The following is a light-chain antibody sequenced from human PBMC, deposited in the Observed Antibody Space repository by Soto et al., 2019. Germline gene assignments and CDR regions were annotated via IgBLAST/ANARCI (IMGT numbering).Light chain of an antibody. CDR1: SSDVGGHNY. J-gene: IGLJ1*01. V-gene: IGLV2-11*01. CDR3: CSYAGSYSDV. CDR2: DVS. Sequence: QSALTQPRSVSGSPRQSVTISCTGTSSDVGGHNYVSWYQQHPGKAPKLMIYDVSKRPSGVPDRFSGSKSGNTASLTISGLQAEDEADYYCCSYAGSYSDVFGTGTKVTVL.